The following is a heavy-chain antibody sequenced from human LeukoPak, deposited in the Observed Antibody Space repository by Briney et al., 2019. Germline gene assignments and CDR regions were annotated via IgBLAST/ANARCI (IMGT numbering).Heavy chain of an antibody. CDR2: ISASGTST. CDR3: AKERPITIFGVVSPTDRFYH. Sequence: GGSLRLSCAASGFTFSSYTMNWVRQAPGKGLEWVSGISASGTSTYYADSVKGRFTISRDNSKNTLYLQINSLRAEDTAVYYCAKERPITIFGVVSPTDRFYHLGQGTPGTVSS. CDR1: GFTFSSYT. J-gene: IGHJ4*01. D-gene: IGHD3-3*01. V-gene: IGHV3-23*01.